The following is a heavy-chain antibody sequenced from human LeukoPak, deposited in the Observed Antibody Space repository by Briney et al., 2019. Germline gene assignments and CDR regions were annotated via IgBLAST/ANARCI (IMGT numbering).Heavy chain of an antibody. CDR2: ISYDGSNK. CDR1: GFTFSRYG. D-gene: IGHD2-2*01. J-gene: IGHJ4*02. Sequence: GRSLRLSCAASGFTFSRYGMHWVRQAPGKGLEWVAVISYDGSNKYYADSVKGRFTISRDNSKNTLYLQMNSLRAEDTAVYYCAKGTKFDYWGQGTLVTVSS. V-gene: IGHV3-30*18. CDR3: AKGTKFDY.